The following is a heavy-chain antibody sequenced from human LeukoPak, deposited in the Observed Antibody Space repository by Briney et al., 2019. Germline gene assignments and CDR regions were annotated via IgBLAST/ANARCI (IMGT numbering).Heavy chain of an antibody. CDR2: IYPGDSDT. J-gene: IGHJ6*02. CDR3: ARQSTSGWQNYYGMDV. CDR1: GYSFSSYW. Sequence: GESLKISCKGSGYSFSSYWIAWVRQMPGKGRGWMGIIYPGDSDTRYSPSFQGQVTISSDESISTAYLQWSTLKASDTAMYYCARQSTSGWQNYYGMDVGGQGTTVTVSS. D-gene: IGHD6-19*01. V-gene: IGHV5-51*01.